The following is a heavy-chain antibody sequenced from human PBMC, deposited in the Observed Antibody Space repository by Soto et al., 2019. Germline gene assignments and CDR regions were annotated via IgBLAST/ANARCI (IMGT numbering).Heavy chain of an antibody. V-gene: IGHV1-18*01. CDR1: GYTFTSYG. Sequence: QVQLVQSGPEVKKPGASVKVSCKTSGYTFTSYGISWVRQAPGQGLEWMGWITTDKGKTTYAQKFQGRVTMTTDTSTSTGYMEMRSLRSDDTAVYYCATRSPAFDYWGRGTLVTVSS. J-gene: IGHJ4*02. CDR3: ATRSPAFDY. CDR2: ITTDKGKT.